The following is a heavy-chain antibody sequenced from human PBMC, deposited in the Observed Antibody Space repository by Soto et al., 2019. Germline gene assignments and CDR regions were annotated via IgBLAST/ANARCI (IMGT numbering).Heavy chain of an antibody. V-gene: IGHV4-34*01. CDR1: GGSFSGYY. CDR2: INHSGST. D-gene: IGHD6-19*01. J-gene: IGHJ4*02. Sequence: SETLSLTCAVYGGSFSGYYWSWIRQPPGKGLEWIGEINHSGSTNYNPSLKSRVTISVDTSKNQFSLKLSSVTAADTAVYYCARAIAVAGDYWGQGTLVTAPQ. CDR3: ARAIAVAGDY.